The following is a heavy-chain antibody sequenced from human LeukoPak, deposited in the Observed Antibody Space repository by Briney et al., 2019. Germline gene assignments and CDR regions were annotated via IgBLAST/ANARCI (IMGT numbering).Heavy chain of an antibody. CDR3: AREVGYCSGGSCYSYFDY. J-gene: IGHJ4*02. CDR1: GGSISSYY. CDR2: INYSGST. V-gene: IGHV4-59*01. Sequence: PSETLSLTCTVSGGSISSYYWSWIRLPPGKGLEWNGYINYSGSTNYNASLTNRVTISVDTSKNQFSLKRSSVTAADTAVYYCAREVGYCSGGSCYSYFDYWGQGTLVTVSS. D-gene: IGHD2-15*01.